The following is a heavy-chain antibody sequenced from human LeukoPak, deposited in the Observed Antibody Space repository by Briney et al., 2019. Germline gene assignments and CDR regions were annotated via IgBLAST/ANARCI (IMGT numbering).Heavy chain of an antibody. Sequence: ASVKVSCKASGYTFTGYYMHWVRQAPGQGLEWMGWINPNSGGTNYAQKFQGRVTMTRDTSISTAYMELSRLRSDDTAVYYCARDMGIVGAWYYFDYWGQGTLVTVPS. D-gene: IGHD1-26*01. CDR3: ARDMGIVGAWYYFDY. CDR1: GYTFTGYY. CDR2: INPNSGGT. V-gene: IGHV1-2*02. J-gene: IGHJ4*02.